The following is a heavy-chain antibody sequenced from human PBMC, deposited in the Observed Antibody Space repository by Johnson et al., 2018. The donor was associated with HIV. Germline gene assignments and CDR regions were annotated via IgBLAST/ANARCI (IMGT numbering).Heavy chain of an antibody. CDR1: GFTFSSYA. CDR2: ISYDGSNK. Sequence: QLVESGGGVVQPGRSLRLSCAASGFTFSSYAMHWVRQAPGKGLEWVAVISYDGSNKYYADSVKGRFTISRDNSKNTLYLQMNSLRAEDTAVYYCARGWDQGAFDIWGQGTMVTVSS. D-gene: IGHD1-26*01. CDR3: ARGWDQGAFDI. V-gene: IGHV3-30-3*01. J-gene: IGHJ3*02.